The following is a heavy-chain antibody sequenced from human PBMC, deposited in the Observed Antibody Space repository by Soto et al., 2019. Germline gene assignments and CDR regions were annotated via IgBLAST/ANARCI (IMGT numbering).Heavy chain of an antibody. Sequence: EVQLVESEGGLVQRGGSLRLSCAASGFTFNYYWMHWVRQAPGQGLVWVSHIHSDGSTTIYADSVKGRFTISRDNAKNMLYLQMNSLRAEDTAVYYCVRGDKGGFDLWGQGTTVTVSS. J-gene: IGHJ3*01. CDR1: GFTFNYYW. CDR3: VRGDKGGFDL. V-gene: IGHV3-74*01. CDR2: IHSDGSTT. D-gene: IGHD2-21*02.